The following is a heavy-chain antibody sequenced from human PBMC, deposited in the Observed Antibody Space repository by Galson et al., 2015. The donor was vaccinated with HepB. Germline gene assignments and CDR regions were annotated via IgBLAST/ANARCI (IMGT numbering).Heavy chain of an antibody. CDR2: INSDENST. J-gene: IGHJ4*02. CDR3: ATGGYGDWDYFEY. Sequence: SLRLSCAASGSTLSTYWMHWVRQAPGKGLVWVSRINSDENSTTYADSVEGRFTISRDNGKNTLYLQMNSLRGEDTAVYYCATGGYGDWDYFEYWGQGTLVTVSS. D-gene: IGHD4-17*01. CDR1: GSTLSTYW. V-gene: IGHV3-74*01.